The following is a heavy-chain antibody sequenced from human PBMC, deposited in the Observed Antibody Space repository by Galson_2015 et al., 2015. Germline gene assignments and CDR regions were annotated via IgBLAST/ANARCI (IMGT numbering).Heavy chain of an antibody. CDR2: MWYDGSNK. D-gene: IGHD3-22*01. V-gene: IGHV3-33*01. CDR1: GFTVGSYG. J-gene: IGHJ3*02. CDR3: ARDSRIAVITTSAFDI. Sequence: SLRLCGAASGFTVGSYGMHWVRQAPGKGLEWVAVMWYDGSNKYYADSVKGRFTISRDNSKNTLYLQMNSLRAEDTAVYYCARDSRIAVITTSAFDIWGQGTMVTVSS.